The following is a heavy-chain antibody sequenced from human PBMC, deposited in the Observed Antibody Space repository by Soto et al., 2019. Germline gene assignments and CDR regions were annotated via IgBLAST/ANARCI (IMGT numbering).Heavy chain of an antibody. D-gene: IGHD2-15*01. CDR3: ARGVLSDSGTCY. Sequence: GGSLRLSCAASGFTFSGYTMNWVRQAPGKGLEWVSSISSGSSYIYYADSMKGRFTISRDNAKNSLYLQMNSLRAEDTAVYYCARGVLSDSGTCYWGRGTLGTVSS. V-gene: IGHV3-21*01. J-gene: IGHJ4*02. CDR2: ISSGSSYI. CDR1: GFTFSGYT.